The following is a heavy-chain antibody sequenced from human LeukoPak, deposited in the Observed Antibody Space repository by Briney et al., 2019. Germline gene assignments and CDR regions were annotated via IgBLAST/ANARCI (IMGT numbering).Heavy chain of an antibody. CDR1: GGSVNSYH. CDR2: VHVSGST. D-gene: IGHD3-22*01. CDR3: ARDESSRDDIGGYHY. J-gene: IGHJ4*01. V-gene: IGHV4-4*07. Sequence: SETLSLTCTVSGGSVNSYHWAWLRQPAGKGLEWVGRVHVSGSTNYNPSLRSRVAISLDTSKNQVSLILNSVSAADTAVYYCARDESSRDDIGGYHYWGRGGLVSVSS.